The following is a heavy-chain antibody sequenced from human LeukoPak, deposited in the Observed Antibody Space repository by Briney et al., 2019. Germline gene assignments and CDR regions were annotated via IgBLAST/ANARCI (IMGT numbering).Heavy chain of an antibody. CDR2: ISYDGINK. Sequence: PGGSLRLSCAASGFTFSNYGMHWVRQAPGKGLEWVAVISYDGINKYYADSVKGRFTISRDNSKSTLYLQMNSLRAEDTAVYYCAKTDRRDSSGYQDYWGQGTLVTVSS. CDR1: GFTFSNYG. CDR3: AKTDRRDSSGYQDY. D-gene: IGHD3-22*01. V-gene: IGHV3-30*18. J-gene: IGHJ4*02.